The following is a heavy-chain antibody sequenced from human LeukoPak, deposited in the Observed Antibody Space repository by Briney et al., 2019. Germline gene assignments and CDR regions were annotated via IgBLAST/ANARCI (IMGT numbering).Heavy chain of an antibody. J-gene: IGHJ6*02. Sequence: ASVKVSCKASGYTFTSYYMHWVRQAPGQGLEWMGIINPSGGSTSYAQKFQGRVTMTRDTSTSTVYMELSSLRSEDTAVYYCAVSDILTGYYHFYYGMDVWGQGTTVTVSS. V-gene: IGHV1-46*01. CDR1: GYTFTSYY. CDR2: INPSGGST. D-gene: IGHD3-9*01. CDR3: AVSDILTGYYHFYYGMDV.